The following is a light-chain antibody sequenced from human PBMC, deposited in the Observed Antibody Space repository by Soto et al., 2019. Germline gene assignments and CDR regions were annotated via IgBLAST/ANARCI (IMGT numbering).Light chain of an antibody. V-gene: IGKV1-5*03. CDR3: QHYNSYSEA. CDR2: KAS. Sequence: DSQMTQSPSTXSXXGXXXXXXXXRASQSVSGWLAWYQQKPGKAPKLLIYKASTLKSGVPSRFSGSGSGTEFTLTISSLQPDDFATYYCQHYNSYSEAFGQGTKVDIK. J-gene: IGKJ1*01. CDR1: QSVSGW.